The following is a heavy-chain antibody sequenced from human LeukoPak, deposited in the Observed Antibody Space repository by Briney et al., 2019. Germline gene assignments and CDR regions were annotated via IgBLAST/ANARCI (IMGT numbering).Heavy chain of an antibody. V-gene: IGHV4-34*01. D-gene: IGHD6-13*01. J-gene: IGHJ5*02. CDR3: ARRVPRGAAAGGTFDP. CDR2: INHSGST. Sequence: PSETLSLTCAAYGGSFSGYYWSWIRQPPGKGLEWIGEINHSGSTNYNPALKSGVTISLDTSKNKFPLKLIYWTCADTAVYYCARRVPRGAAAGGTFDPWGQGTLVTVSS. CDR1: GGSFSGYY.